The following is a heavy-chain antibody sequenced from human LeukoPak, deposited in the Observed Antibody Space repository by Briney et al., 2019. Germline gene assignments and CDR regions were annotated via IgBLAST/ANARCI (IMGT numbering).Heavy chain of an antibody. CDR1: GGSISSGGYS. J-gene: IGHJ4*02. V-gene: IGHV4-30-4*07. Sequence: SETLSLTCAVSGGSISSGGYSWSWIRQPPGKGLEWIGYISYSGSTYYNPSLKSRVTISIHTSKNQFSLKLSSVTAADTAVYYCVRVDRYDFYFDYWGQGTLVTVSS. CDR3: VRVDRYDFYFDY. CDR2: ISYSGST. D-gene: IGHD3-3*01.